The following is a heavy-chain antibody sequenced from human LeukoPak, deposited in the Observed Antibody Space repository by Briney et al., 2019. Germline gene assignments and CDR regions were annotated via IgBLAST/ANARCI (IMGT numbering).Heavy chain of an antibody. CDR1: GYTFTSYG. CDR2: ISAYNGNT. Sequence: GASVKVSCKASGYTFTSYGISWVRQAPGQGLEWMGWISAYNGNTNYAQKFQGRVTITADESTSTAYMELSSLRSEDTAVYYCARDPSGGYDRRSYFDYWGQGTLVTVSS. D-gene: IGHD5-12*01. V-gene: IGHV1-18*01. CDR3: ARDPSGGYDRRSYFDY. J-gene: IGHJ4*02.